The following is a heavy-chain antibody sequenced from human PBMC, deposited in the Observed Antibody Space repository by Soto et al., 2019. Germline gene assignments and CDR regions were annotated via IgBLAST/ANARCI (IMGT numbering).Heavy chain of an antibody. V-gene: IGHV4-34*01. CDR1: GGSFSGYY. J-gene: IGHJ4*02. Sequence: QVQLQQWGAGLLKPSETLSLTCAVYGGSFSGYYWSWIRQPPGKGLEWIGEINHSGSTNYNPSPKSRVTISVDTSKNQFSLKLSSVTAADTAVYYCARVSLYSSGWYRFDPHRIDYWGQGTLVTVSS. D-gene: IGHD6-19*01. CDR2: INHSGST. CDR3: ARVSLYSSGWYRFDPHRIDY.